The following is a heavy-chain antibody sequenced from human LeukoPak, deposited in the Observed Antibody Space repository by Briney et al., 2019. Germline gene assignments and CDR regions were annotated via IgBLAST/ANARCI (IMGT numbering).Heavy chain of an antibody. V-gene: IGHV4-59*01. CDR1: GGSISSYY. CDR3: ASTRRDGYPFDY. CDR2: IYFIGST. D-gene: IGHD5-24*01. J-gene: IGHJ4*02. Sequence: PSETLSLTCTVSGGSISSYYWSWIRQPPGKGLEWIGYIYFIGSTNYNPSLKSRVTISVDTSKNQFSLKLRSVTAADTAVYYCASTRRDGYPFDYWGQGTLVTVSS.